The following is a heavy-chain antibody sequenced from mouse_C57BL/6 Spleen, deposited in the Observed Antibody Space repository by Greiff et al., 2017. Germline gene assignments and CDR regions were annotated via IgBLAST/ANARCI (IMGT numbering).Heavy chain of an antibody. D-gene: IGHD1-1*01. J-gene: IGHJ2*01. CDR2: IYPGSGNT. Sequence: QVQLKQSGAELVRPGASVKLSCKASGYTFTDYYINWVKQRPGQGLEWIARIYPGSGNTYYNEKFKGKATLTAETSSSTAYMQLSSLTSEDSAVYFCARSQGGYYYGNGPDYWGQGTTLTVSS. CDR1: GYTFTDYY. V-gene: IGHV1-76*01. CDR3: ARSQGGYYYGNGPDY.